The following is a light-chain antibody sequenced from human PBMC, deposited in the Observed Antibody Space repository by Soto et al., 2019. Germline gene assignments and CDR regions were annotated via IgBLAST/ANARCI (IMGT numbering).Light chain of an antibody. CDR1: QSVSGSF. J-gene: IGKJ4*01. Sequence: EIVLTQSPATLSLSPGERATLSCRASQSVSGSFLAWYQQKPGQAPRLLIYDKSNRATDIPARFSGSGSGPDFTLTISSLVPDDFAVYYCQQRGHRLLTFGGGTKVEIK. V-gene: IGKV3-11*01. CDR2: DKS. CDR3: QQRGHRLLT.